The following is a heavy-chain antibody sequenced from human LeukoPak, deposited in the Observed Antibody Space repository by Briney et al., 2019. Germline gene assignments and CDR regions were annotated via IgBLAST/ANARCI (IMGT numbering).Heavy chain of an antibody. CDR3: ARPGANFRNYGYFDY. CDR2: IKQDGSEK. V-gene: IGHV3-7*01. J-gene: IGHJ4*02. Sequence: GSLRLSCAASGFTFSSYWMSWVRQTPGKGLEWVANIKQDGSEKYYVDSVKGRFTISRDNAKNSLYLQMNSLRAEDTAVYYCARPGANFRNYGYFDYWGQGTLVTVSS. CDR1: GFTFSSYW. D-gene: IGHD1-7*01.